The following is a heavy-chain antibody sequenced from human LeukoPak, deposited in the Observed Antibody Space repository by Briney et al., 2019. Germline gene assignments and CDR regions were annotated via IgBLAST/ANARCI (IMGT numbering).Heavy chain of an antibody. CDR1: GISFRNYA. J-gene: IGHJ4*02. D-gene: IGHD3-10*01. V-gene: IGHV3-23*01. CDR2: LRGNDET. CDR3: ARASRVSDPDAVR. Sequence: GGSLRLSCAASGISFRNYAMSWVRQAPARGPEWVSSLRGNDETFYADSVKGRFTLSRDDSRNTVYLQLNNLRVEDTAIYYCARASRVSDPDAVRWGQGTQVTVSS.